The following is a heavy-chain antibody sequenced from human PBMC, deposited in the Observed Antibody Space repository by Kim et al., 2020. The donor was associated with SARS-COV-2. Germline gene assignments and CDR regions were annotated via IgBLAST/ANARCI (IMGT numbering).Heavy chain of an antibody. CDR3: TRRYDGRSGFDY. V-gene: IGHV3-74*01. J-gene: IGHJ4*02. CDR2: VKSDGSES. Sequence: GGSLRLSCAVSGFTFSTYWMHWVRQAPGKGLVWVSRVKSDGSESDYADSVKGRFSISRDNAKSTLYLQMNSLRGEDTAVYYCTRRYDGRSGFDYWGQGTLVIVSS. CDR1: GFTFSTYW. D-gene: IGHD5-12*01.